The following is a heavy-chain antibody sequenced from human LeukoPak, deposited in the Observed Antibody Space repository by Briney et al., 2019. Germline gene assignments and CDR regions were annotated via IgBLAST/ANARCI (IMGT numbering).Heavy chain of an antibody. CDR1: GSTFSNAW. J-gene: IGHJ4*02. Sequence: PGGSLRLSCAASGSTFSNAWMSWVRQAPGKGLEWVGRIKSKTDGGTTDHAAPVKGRFTISRDDSKNTLYLQMNSLKTEDTAVYYCAREGAAGTGDPDYWGQGTLVTVSS. CDR2: IKSKTDGGTT. D-gene: IGHD6-13*01. CDR3: AREGAAGTGDPDY. V-gene: IGHV3-15*01.